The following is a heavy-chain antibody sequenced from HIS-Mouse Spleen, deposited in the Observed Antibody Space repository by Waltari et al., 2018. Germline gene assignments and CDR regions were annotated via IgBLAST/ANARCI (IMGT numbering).Heavy chain of an antibody. D-gene: IGHD5-12*01. Sequence: QVQLVESGGGVVQPGRSLRLSCAASGFTFSSYAMHWFRQAPGKELGWLAFLSYDGSHNYYAEPVNGRLPISRDNSKNTLYLQMNSLRAEDTAVYYCARAGTLHIVATTFDYWGQGTLVTVSS. CDR1: GFTFSSYA. J-gene: IGHJ4*02. V-gene: IGHV3-30*04. CDR3: ARAGTLHIVATTFDY. CDR2: LSYDGSHN.